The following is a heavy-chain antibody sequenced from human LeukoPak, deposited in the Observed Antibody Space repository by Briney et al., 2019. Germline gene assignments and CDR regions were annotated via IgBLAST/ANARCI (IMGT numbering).Heavy chain of an antibody. CDR3: ARWADY. Sequence: PSQTLSLTCTVSGGSVSSSGYYWSWIRQPPGKGLEWLGYIYHDDTTYYNPSLKSRVFILLDRSKNQFSLQLTSVTAADTAVYYCARWADYWGQGTLVTVSS. CDR2: IYHDDTT. J-gene: IGHJ4*02. V-gene: IGHV4-30-2*01. CDR1: GGSVSSSGYY.